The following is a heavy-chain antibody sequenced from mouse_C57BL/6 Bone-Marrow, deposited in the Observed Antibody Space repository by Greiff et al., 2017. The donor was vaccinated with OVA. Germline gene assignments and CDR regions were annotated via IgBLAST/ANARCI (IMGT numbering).Heavy chain of an antibody. CDR3: AGGSYYFDY. CDR1: GYTFTSYG. Sequence: QVHVKQSGAELARPGASVKLSCKASGYTFTSYGISWVKQRTGQGLEWIGEIYPRSGNTYYNEKFKGKATLTADKSSSTAYMELRSLTSEDSAVYFCAGGSYYFDYWGQGTTLTVSS. D-gene: IGHD1-2*01. J-gene: IGHJ2*01. V-gene: IGHV1-81*01. CDR2: IYPRSGNT.